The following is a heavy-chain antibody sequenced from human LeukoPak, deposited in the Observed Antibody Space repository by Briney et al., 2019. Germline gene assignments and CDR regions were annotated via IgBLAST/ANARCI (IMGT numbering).Heavy chain of an antibody. V-gene: IGHV1-2*02. CDR2: INPNSGGT. CDR3: ARDFNYCSGGSCYSAYYFDY. J-gene: IGHJ4*02. D-gene: IGHD2-15*01. Sequence: GASVKVSCKASGYTFNGYYMHWVRQAPGQGLEWMGWINPNSGGTHYAQKFQGRVTMTRDTSISTAYMELSRLRSDDTAVYYCARDFNYCSGGSCYSAYYFDYWGQGTLVTVPS. CDR1: GYTFNGYY.